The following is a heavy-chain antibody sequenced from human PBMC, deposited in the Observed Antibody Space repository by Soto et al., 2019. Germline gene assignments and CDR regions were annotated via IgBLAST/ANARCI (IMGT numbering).Heavy chain of an antibody. CDR3: ARDGDHHSPYFDY. J-gene: IGHJ4*02. CDR2: IIPIFGTA. V-gene: IGHV1-69*13. CDR1: GGTFSSYA. D-gene: IGHD2-21*01. Sequence: SVKVSCKASGGTFSSYAISWVRQAPGQGLEWMGGIIPIFGTANYAQKFQGRVTITADESTSTAYMELSSLRSEDTAVYYCARDGDHHSPYFDYWGQGTLVTVSS.